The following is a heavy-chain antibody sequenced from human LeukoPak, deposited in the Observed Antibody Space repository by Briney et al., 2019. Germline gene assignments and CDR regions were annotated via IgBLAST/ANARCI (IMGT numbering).Heavy chain of an antibody. V-gene: IGHV3-30-3*01. Sequence: PGGSLRLSCAASGFTFSAYPMHWVRQAPGKGLEWVAIISYDGSIDFYADSVRGRFTISRDNSKNTLYLQMNSLRAEDTAVYYCAREFIVGAARQYYFDYWGQGTLVTVSS. CDR2: ISYDGSID. J-gene: IGHJ4*02. D-gene: IGHD1-26*01. CDR3: AREFIVGAARQYYFDY. CDR1: GFTFSAYP.